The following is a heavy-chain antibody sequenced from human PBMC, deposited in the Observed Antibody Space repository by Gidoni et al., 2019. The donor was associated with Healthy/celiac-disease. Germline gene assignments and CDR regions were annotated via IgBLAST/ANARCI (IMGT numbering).Heavy chain of an antibody. Sequence: EVQLVESGGGLVQPGWSLSLSCAAFGFTFRSYSMNWVRQAPGKGLEWVSYISSSSSTIYYADSVKGRFTISRDNAKNSLYLQMNSLRAEDTAVYYCASEVIRSIAAAHFDYWGQGTLVTVSS. CDR3: ASEVIRSIAAAHFDY. CDR1: GFTFRSYS. J-gene: IGHJ4*02. V-gene: IGHV3-48*01. CDR2: ISSSSSTI. D-gene: IGHD6-13*01.